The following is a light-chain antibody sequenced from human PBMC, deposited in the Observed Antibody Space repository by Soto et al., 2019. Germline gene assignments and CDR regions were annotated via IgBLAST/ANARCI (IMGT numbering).Light chain of an antibody. J-gene: IGKJ3*01. CDR1: QSISSY. Sequence: IVFTQSPCTLSLSPGERATLSCRASQSISSYLAWYQQKPGQAPRLLIYDASNRATGIPARFSGSGSGTDFTLTISSLEPEDSAVYYCQQRSNWPLTFGPGTKVDIK. CDR2: DAS. CDR3: QQRSNWPLT. V-gene: IGKV3-11*01.